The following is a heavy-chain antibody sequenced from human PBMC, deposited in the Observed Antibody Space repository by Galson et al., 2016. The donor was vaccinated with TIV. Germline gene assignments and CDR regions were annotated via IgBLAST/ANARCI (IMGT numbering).Heavy chain of an antibody. J-gene: IGHJ4*02. CDR3: ARDRGYSGYDWAFDY. CDR2: IIPIFGTA. Sequence: SVKVSCKASGGTFSRYAISWVRQAPGQGLEWMGGIIPIFGTANYAQKFQGRVTITADESTSTAYMELSSLRSEDTAVYYCARDRGYSGYDWAFDYWGQGTLVTVSS. CDR1: GGTFSRYA. V-gene: IGHV1-69*13. D-gene: IGHD5-12*01.